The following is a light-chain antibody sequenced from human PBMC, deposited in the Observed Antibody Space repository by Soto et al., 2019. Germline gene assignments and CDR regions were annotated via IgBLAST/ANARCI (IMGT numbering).Light chain of an antibody. CDR3: QSYDSSLSGWV. Sequence: VLTQPPSVSGAPGQRVTISCTGSSSNIGAGYDVHWYQQLPGTAPKLLIYGNSNRPSGVPDRFSGSKSGTSASLAITGLQAEDEADYYGQSYDSSLSGWVFGTGTKVTVL. CDR2: GNS. V-gene: IGLV1-40*01. CDR1: SSNIGAGYD. J-gene: IGLJ1*01.